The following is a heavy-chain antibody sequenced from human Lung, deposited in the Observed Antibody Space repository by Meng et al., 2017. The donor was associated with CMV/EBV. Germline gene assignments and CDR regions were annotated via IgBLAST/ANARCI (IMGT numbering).Heavy chain of an antibody. CDR3: ARIASSGSYYPFDY. Sequence: NVSGYTCTGYYMHWVRQAPGQGLEWMGWINPNSGGTNYAQKFQGRVTMTRDTSISTAYMELSRLRSDDTAVYYCARIASSGSYYPFDYWGQGTLVTVSS. CDR1: GYTCTGYY. J-gene: IGHJ4*02. V-gene: IGHV1-2*02. D-gene: IGHD1-26*01. CDR2: INPNSGGT.